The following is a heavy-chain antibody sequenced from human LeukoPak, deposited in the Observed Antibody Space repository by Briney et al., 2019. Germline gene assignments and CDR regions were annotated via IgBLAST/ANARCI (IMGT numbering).Heavy chain of an antibody. Sequence: HGESLKISCKGSGYSFTSYWIGWVRQMPGKGLEWMGIIYPGDSDTRYSPSFQGQVTISADKSISTAYLQWSSLKASDTAMYYCARHVRADYYDSSGYSDYWGQGTLVTVSS. CDR3: ARHVRADYYDSSGYSDY. J-gene: IGHJ4*02. V-gene: IGHV5-51*01. D-gene: IGHD3-22*01. CDR2: IYPGDSDT. CDR1: GYSFTSYW.